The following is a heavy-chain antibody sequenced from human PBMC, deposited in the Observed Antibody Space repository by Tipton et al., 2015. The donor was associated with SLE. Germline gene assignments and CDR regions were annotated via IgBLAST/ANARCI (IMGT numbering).Heavy chain of an antibody. CDR2: IRYDESNE. D-gene: IGHD2-15*01. V-gene: IGHV3-30*02. CDR3: AKDWGYCSGGSCYSFDS. Sequence: SLRLSCVASGFTFSSYGMHWVRQAPGKGLEWVAYIRYDESNEYYAESVKGRFTISRDNSKNTLCLQMSSLKPEDTAVYYCAKDWGYCSGGSCYSFDSWGQGTLVTVSS. J-gene: IGHJ4*02. CDR1: GFTFSSYG.